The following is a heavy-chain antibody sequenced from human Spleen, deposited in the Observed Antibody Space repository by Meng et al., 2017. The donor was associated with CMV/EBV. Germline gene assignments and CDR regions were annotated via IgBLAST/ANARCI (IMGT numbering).Heavy chain of an antibody. V-gene: IGHV3-30-3*01. J-gene: IGHJ4*02. CDR3: ARGGTMVVTPGY. CDR1: GFTFSSYA. CDR2: ISYDGSNK. D-gene: IGHD4-23*01. Sequence: GESLKISCAASGFTFSSYAMHWVRQAPGKGLEWVAVISYDGSNKYYADSVKGRFTISRDNAKNSLYLQMNSLRAEDTAVYYCARGGTMVVTPGYWGQGTLVTVSS.